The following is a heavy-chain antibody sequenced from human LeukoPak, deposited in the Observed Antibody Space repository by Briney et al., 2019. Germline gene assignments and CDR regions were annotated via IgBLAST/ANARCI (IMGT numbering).Heavy chain of an antibody. D-gene: IGHD3-10*01. CDR3: ARGCGVRGRGSYYGSGSRYNWFDP. CDR1: GGSFSGYY. V-gene: IGHV4-34*01. CDR2: INHSGCT. J-gene: IGHJ5*02. Sequence: SETLSLTCAVYGGSFSGYYWSWIRQPPGKGLEWIGEINHSGCTNYNPSLKSRVTISVDTSRNQFSLKLSSVTAADTAVYYCARGCGVRGRGSYYGSGSRYNWFDPWGQGTLVTVSS.